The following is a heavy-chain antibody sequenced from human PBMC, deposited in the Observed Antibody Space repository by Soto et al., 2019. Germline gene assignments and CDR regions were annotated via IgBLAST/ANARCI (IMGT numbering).Heavy chain of an antibody. CDR1: GYTFTSYY. CDR3: ARDRSETYIVVVLAASTYYYYVMGV. D-gene: IGHD2-15*01. V-gene: IGHV1-46*01. CDR2: LNPSGGST. J-gene: IGHJ6*02. Sequence: ASVKVSCKASGYTFTSYYMHWVRQAPGQGLEWMGILNPSGGSTSYAQKFQGRVTMTRDTSTSTVYMKLSSLRSEDTAVYYCARDRSETYIVVVLAASTYYYYVMGVCGQECTVTVCS.